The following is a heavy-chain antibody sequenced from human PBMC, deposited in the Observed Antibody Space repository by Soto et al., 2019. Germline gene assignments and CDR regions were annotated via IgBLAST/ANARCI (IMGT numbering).Heavy chain of an antibody. CDR3: ARAPYGYYYGSGSYYQGDYFDY. J-gene: IGHJ4*02. Sequence: PSETLSLTCTFSGGSIISYYWSWIRQPPGKGLEWIGYIYYSGSTNYNPSLKSRVTISVDTSKNQFSLKLSSVTAADTAVYYCARAPYGYYYGSGSYYQGDYFDYWGQGTLVTVSS. D-gene: IGHD3-10*01. CDR1: GGSIISYY. V-gene: IGHV4-59*01. CDR2: IYYSGST.